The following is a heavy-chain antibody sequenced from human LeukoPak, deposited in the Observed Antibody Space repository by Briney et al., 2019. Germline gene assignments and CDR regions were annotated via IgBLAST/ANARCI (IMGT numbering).Heavy chain of an antibody. J-gene: IGHJ4*02. CDR3: ARVSGRLERQSDLDF. CDR1: GFTFSSYS. D-gene: IGHD1-1*01. CDR2: IDPSSYYI. V-gene: IGHV3-21*01. Sequence: GGSLRLSCAASGFTFSSYSMNWVRQAPGKGLEWVSSIDPSSYYIYYGDSVEGRSAISRDNAKNSLYLQINSLRAEDTAVYYCARVSGRLERQSDLDFWGQGTLVTVSS.